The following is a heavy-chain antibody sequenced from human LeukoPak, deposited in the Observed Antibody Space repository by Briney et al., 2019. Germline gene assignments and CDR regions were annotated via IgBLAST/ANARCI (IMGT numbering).Heavy chain of an antibody. J-gene: IGHJ5*02. Sequence: ASVKVSRKASGYTFTGYYMHWVRQAPGQGLEWMGWINPNSGGTNYAQKFQGRVTMTRDTSISTAYMELSRLRSDDTAVYYCARDSDYGDGFDPWGQGTLVTVSS. D-gene: IGHD4-17*01. CDR1: GYTFTGYY. CDR2: INPNSGGT. CDR3: ARDSDYGDGFDP. V-gene: IGHV1-2*02.